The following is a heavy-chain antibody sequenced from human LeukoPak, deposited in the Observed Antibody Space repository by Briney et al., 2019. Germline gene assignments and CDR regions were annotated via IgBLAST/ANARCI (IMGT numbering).Heavy chain of an antibody. CDR2: INPNSGGT. J-gene: IGHJ4*02. D-gene: IGHD3-22*01. CDR1: GYTFTSYY. CDR3: ARVAYDSSGFPFLDY. V-gene: IGHV1-2*02. Sequence: ASVKVSCKASGYTFTSYYMHWVRQAPGQGLEWMGWINPNSGGTNYAQKFQGRVTMTRDTSISTAYMELSRLRSDDTAVYYCARVAYDSSGFPFLDYWGQGTLVTVSS.